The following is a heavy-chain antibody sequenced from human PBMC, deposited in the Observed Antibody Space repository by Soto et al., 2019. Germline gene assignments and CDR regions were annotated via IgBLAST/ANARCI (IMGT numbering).Heavy chain of an antibody. CDR3: ARPQGSGWRFNALDF. CDR2: IIPMFGTA. V-gene: IGHV1-69*13. CDR1: GGTFGRNA. J-gene: IGHJ3*01. Sequence: GASVKVSCKASGGTFGRNAINWVRQAPGRGLEWMGGIIPMFGTANHAQKFRDRIVITADESTNTAYLELNSLRYEDTAIYYCARPQGSGWRFNALDFWGQGTVVTVSS. D-gene: IGHD6-19*01.